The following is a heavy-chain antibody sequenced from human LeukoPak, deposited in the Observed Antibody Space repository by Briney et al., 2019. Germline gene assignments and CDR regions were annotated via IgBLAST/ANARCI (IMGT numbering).Heavy chain of an antibody. D-gene: IGHD3-10*01. Sequence: ASVKVSSKASGYTFTSYYMHWVRQAPGQGLEWMGIINPSGGSTSYAQKFQGRVTMTRDMSTSTVYMELSSLRSEDTAVYYCATDSMVRGVIGPNYFDYWGQGTLVTVSS. CDR1: GYTFTSYY. CDR3: ATDSMVRGVIGPNYFDY. V-gene: IGHV1-46*01. CDR2: INPSGGST. J-gene: IGHJ4*02.